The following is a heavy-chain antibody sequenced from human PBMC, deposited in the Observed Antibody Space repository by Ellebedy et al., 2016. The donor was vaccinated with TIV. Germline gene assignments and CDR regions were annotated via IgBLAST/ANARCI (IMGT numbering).Heavy chain of an antibody. Sequence: MPSETLSLTCTVSGGSISSSSYYWGWIRQPPGKGLEWIGSIYYSGSTYYNPSLKSRVTISVDTSKNQFSLKLSSVTAADTAVYYCASHGAAVIEGVRWFDPWGQGTLVTVSS. J-gene: IGHJ5*02. CDR3: ASHGAAVIEGVRWFDP. V-gene: IGHV4-39*01. CDR1: GGSISSSSYY. CDR2: IYYSGST. D-gene: IGHD3-16*01.